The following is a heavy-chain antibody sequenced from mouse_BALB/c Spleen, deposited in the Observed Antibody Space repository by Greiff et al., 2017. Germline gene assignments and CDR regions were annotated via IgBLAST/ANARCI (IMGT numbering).Heavy chain of an antibody. J-gene: IGHJ1*01. CDR1: GYTFTSYY. V-gene: IGHV1S56*01. D-gene: IGHD2-4*01. Sequence: VQLQQSGPELVKPGASVKMSCKASGYTFTSYYIHWVKQRPGQGLEWIGWIYPGDGSTKYNEKFKGKTTLTADKSSSTAYMLLSSLTSEDSAIYFCARPSTMITSWYFDVWGAGTTVTVSS. CDR2: IYPGDGST. CDR3: ARPSTMITSWYFDV.